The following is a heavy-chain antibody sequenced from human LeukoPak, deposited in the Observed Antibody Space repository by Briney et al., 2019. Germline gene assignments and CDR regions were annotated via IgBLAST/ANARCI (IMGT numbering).Heavy chain of an antibody. J-gene: IGHJ4*02. CDR3: ARHFDY. Sequence: SETLSLTCSVSGGSISSSSYYWGWVRPPPGKGLEWIGSVHYSGTTYYNTSLKSRVTISIDASKNQFSLKLSSVTAADTAVYYCARHFDYWGQGIMVTVSS. CDR1: GGSISSSSYY. CDR2: VHYSGTT. V-gene: IGHV4-39*01.